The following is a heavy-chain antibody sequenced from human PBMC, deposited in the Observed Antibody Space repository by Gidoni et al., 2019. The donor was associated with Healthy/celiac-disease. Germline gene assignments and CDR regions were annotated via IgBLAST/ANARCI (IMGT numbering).Heavy chain of an antibody. CDR2: IYYSGST. V-gene: IGHV4-59*01. CDR3: ARDPYKYGMDV. D-gene: IGHD3-10*01. CDR1: GGSISSYY. J-gene: IGHJ6*02. Sequence: QVQLQESGPGLVTPSETLSFTCTVSGGSISSYYWSWIRQPPGKGLEWIGYIYYSGSTNYNPSLKSRVTISVDTSKNQFSLKLSSVTAADTAVYYCARDPYKYGMDVWGQGTTVTVSS.